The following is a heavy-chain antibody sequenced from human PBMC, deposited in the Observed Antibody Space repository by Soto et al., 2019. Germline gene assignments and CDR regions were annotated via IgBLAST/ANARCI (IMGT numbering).Heavy chain of an antibody. CDR1: SGPSSSHN. CDR3: VRQGIGNLHGLVDV. V-gene: IGHV4-59*08. D-gene: IGHD1-1*01. J-gene: IGHJ6*02. CDR2: VYSTGGT. Sequence: QVQLQQSGPGLVKPSETLSLTCSVSSGPSSSHNWGWIRQPPGRGLEWIGYVYSTGGTSYNPSLTGRVTISADTSTTPNPLTLTSVPAADTAVYYCVRQGIGNLHGLVDVWGQGTTVRVSS.